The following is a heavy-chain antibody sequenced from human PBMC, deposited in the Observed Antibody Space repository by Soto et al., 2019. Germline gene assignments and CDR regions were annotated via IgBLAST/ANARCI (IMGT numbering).Heavy chain of an antibody. CDR3: ARLGSSLKRLCSGMDV. Sequence: GESLKISCKGSGYSFTSYWIGWVRQMPGKGLEWMGIIYPGDSDTRYSPSFQGQVTISADKSISTAYLQWSSLEASDTAMYYCARLGSSLKRLCSGMDVWGKGTTVTVSS. J-gene: IGHJ6*04. D-gene: IGHD6-6*01. CDR1: GYSFTSYW. V-gene: IGHV5-51*01. CDR2: IYPGDSDT.